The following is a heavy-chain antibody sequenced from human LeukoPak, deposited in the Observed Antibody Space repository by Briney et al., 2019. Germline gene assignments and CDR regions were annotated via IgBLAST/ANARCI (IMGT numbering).Heavy chain of an antibody. D-gene: IGHD5-12*01. J-gene: IGHJ4*02. V-gene: IGHV4-39*07. Sequence: SETLSLTCTVSGGSISSSSYYWGWIRQPPGKGLEWIGSIYYSGSTYYNPSLKSRVTISVDRSKNQFSLKLSSVTAADTAVYYCARDRSGYEVDYWGQGTLVTVSS. CDR2: IYYSGST. CDR3: ARDRSGYEVDY. CDR1: GGSISSSSYY.